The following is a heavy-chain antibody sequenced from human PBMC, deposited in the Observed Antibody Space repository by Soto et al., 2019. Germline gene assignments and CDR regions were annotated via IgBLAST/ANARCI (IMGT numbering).Heavy chain of an antibody. CDR1: GGSFSGYY. V-gene: IGHV4-34*01. CDR2: INHSGST. Sequence: QVQLQQWGAGLLKPSETLSLTCAVYGGSFSGYYWSWIRQPPGKGLEWIGEINHSGSTNYNPSLKSRVTISVDTSKNQFSLKLSSVTAADTAVYYCARAFPYRWFGELLYRLYFDYWGQGTLVTVSS. D-gene: IGHD3-10*01. CDR3: ARAFPYRWFGELLYRLYFDY. J-gene: IGHJ4*02.